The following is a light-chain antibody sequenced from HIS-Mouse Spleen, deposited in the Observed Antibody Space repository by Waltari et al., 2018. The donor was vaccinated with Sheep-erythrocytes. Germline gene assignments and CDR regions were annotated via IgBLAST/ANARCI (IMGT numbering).Light chain of an antibody. V-gene: IGLV2-14*02. CDR3: CSYAGSYNHV. CDR2: EGS. CDR1: RSDVGRYNL. Sequence: QSALTHPASVSGSPGQSITISCTGTRSDVGRYNLVSRYQQHPGKAPKPMIYEGSKRPSGVPDRFSGSKSGNTASLTISGLQAEDEADYYCCSYAGSYNHVFATGTKVTVL. J-gene: IGLJ1*01.